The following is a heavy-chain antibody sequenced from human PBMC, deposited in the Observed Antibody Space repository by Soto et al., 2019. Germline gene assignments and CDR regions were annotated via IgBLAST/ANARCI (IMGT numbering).Heavy chain of an antibody. V-gene: IGHV4-61*01. D-gene: IGHD7-27*01. CDR2: KPYTGSP. CDR3: AKVGWGGDS. J-gene: IGHJ4*02. CDR1: GDSVSRGSYH. Sequence: SETLSLTCSVSGDSVSRGSYHWSWIRQPPGKGLEWIGFKPYTGSPDYNPPLKSRVVISIDRSKNQFSLKLSSVTATDTAVYFCAKVGWGGDSWGQGTLVTVSS.